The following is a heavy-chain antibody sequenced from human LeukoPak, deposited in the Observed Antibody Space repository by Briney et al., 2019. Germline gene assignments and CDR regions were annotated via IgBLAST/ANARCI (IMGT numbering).Heavy chain of an antibody. CDR3: ARDELRNWFDP. CDR1: GFTFSSYS. V-gene: IGHV3-7*01. J-gene: IGHJ5*02. D-gene: IGHD3-10*01. Sequence: GGSLRLSCAASGFTFSSYSMNWVRQAPGKGLEWVANIKQDGSEKYYVDSVKGRFTISRDNAKNSLYLQMNSLRAEDTAVYYCARDELRNWFDPWGQGTLVTVSS. CDR2: IKQDGSEK.